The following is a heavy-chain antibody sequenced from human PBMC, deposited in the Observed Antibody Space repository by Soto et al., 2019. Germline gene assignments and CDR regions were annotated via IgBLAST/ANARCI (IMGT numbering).Heavy chain of an antibody. Sequence: GGSLRLSCAASGFTFNSYAMNWVRQAPGKGLEWVSSISGGGGGTYYADSVKGRLTISRDNSKNTLYLQMNSLRAEYTALYYCAKGSHYDILTAYHAFDYWGPGT. CDR3: AKGSHYDILTAYHAFDY. J-gene: IGHJ4*02. V-gene: IGHV3-23*01. CDR2: ISGGGGGT. CDR1: GFTFNSYA. D-gene: IGHD3-9*01.